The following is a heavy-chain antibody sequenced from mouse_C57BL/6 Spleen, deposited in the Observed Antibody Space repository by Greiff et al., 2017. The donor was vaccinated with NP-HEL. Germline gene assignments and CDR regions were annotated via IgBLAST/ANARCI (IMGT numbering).Heavy chain of an antibody. CDR2: IYPSDSET. CDR3: ARIGANGRYFDY. J-gene: IGHJ2*01. CDR1: GYTFTSYW. V-gene: IGHV1-61*01. D-gene: IGHD3-1*01. Sequence: QVQLKQPGAELVRPGSSVKLSCKASGYTFTSYWMDWVKQRPGQGLEWIGNIYPSDSETHYNQKFKDKATLTVDKSSSTAYMQLSSLTSEDSAVYYCARIGANGRYFDYWGQGTTLTVSS.